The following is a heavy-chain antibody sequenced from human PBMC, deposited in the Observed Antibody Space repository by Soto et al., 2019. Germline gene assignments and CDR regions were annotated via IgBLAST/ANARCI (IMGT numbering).Heavy chain of an antibody. D-gene: IGHD1-26*01. J-gene: IGHJ6*02. CDR2: ISGSGGST. CDR3: ARNSTPYSGCSAGYYYGMAV. CDR1: GFTFSSYA. Sequence: GGSLRLSCAASGFTFSSYAMSWVRQAPGKGLEWVSAISGSGGSTYYADSVKGRFTISRDNSKNTLYLQMNSLRAEDTAVYYCARNSTPYSGCSAGYYYGMAVWGQGTTVTVSS. V-gene: IGHV3-23*01.